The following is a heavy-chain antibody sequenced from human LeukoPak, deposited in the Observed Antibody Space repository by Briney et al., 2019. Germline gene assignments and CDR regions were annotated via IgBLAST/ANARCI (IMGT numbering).Heavy chain of an antibody. Sequence: HPGRSLRLSCAASGFTFDDYAMHWVRQAPGKGLEWVSGISWNSGSIGYADSVKGRFTISRDNAKNSLYLQMNSLRAEDTAVYYCAKDFWSGHPVGWFDPWGQGTLVTVSS. CDR1: GFTFDDYA. CDR3: AKDFWSGHPVGWFDP. CDR2: ISWNSGSI. J-gene: IGHJ5*02. D-gene: IGHD3-3*01. V-gene: IGHV3-9*01.